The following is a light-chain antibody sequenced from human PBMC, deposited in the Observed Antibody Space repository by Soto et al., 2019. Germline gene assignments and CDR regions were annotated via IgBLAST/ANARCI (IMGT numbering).Light chain of an antibody. CDR3: QQYHKWPPQYT. J-gene: IGKJ2*01. Sequence: EIVMTQSPATLSVSPGERATVSCRASQTVSSNLAWYQQKPGQAPRLLIHGASTRATGVPARFSGSGSGTDFTLTISSLQSEDFAVYYCQQYHKWPPQYTFGQGTKLQIK. CDR1: QTVSSN. CDR2: GAS. V-gene: IGKV3-15*01.